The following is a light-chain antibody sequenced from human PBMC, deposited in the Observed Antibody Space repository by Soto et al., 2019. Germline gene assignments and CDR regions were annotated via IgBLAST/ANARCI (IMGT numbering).Light chain of an antibody. CDR3: SSYTDSSNYV. Sequence: PKLMIYQVTNRPSGVSNRFSGSRSGNTASLTISGLQAEDEADYYCSSYTDSSNYVFGTGTKVTV. V-gene: IGLV2-14*01. CDR2: QVT. J-gene: IGLJ1*01.